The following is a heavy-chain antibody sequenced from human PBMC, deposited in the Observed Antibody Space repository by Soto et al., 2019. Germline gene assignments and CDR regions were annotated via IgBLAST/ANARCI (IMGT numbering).Heavy chain of an antibody. CDR1: DGYMSNHY. CDR2: IYYSGSA. Sequence: SQTQALTYTVSDGYMSNHYRTWILQTPGKGLEWIWCIYYSGSAIYPPSLKNRVTLSLDGSKNEFSLKVNSVTAADTAVYFCARSVILSGASYNSLIRLNYFETWGPGTLVTVTP. D-gene: IGHD3-9*01. CDR3: ARSVILSGASYNSLIRLNYFET. J-gene: IGHJ4*02. V-gene: IGHV4-59*11.